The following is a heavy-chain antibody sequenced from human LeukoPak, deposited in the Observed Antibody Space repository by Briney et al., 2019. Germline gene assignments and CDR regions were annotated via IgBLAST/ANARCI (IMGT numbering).Heavy chain of an antibody. V-gene: IGHV4-39*01. CDR2: IYYSGST. Sequence: SETLSLTCTVSGGSISSSSYYWGWIRQPPGKGLEWIGSIYYSGSTYYNPSLKSRVTISVDTSKNQFSLKLSSVTAADTAVYYCARWVNYSSSFFDYWGQGTLVTVSS. J-gene: IGHJ4*02. CDR3: ARWVNYSSSFFDY. D-gene: IGHD6-13*01. CDR1: GGSISSSSYY.